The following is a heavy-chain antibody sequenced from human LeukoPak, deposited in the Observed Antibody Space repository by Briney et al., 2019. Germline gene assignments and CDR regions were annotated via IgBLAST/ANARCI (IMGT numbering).Heavy chain of an antibody. CDR3: AREKNGMDV. J-gene: IGHJ6*02. CDR2: ISGSGDST. CDR1: GFTLSSSA. Sequence: GGSLRLSCAASGFTLSSSAMSWVRQAPGKGLEWVSGISGSGDSTYFADSVKGRFTISRDNSKNTLYLQMNSLRAEDTAVYYCAREKNGMDVWGQGTTVTVSS. V-gene: IGHV3-23*01.